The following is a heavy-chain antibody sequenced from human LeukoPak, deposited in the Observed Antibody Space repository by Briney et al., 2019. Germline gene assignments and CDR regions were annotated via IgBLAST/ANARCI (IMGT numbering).Heavy chain of an antibody. V-gene: IGHV4-39*01. CDR2: IYYSGST. Sequence: SETLSLTCTVSGGSISSSSYYWGWIRQPPGKGLEWIGSIYYSGSTYYNPSLKSRVTISVDTSKNQFSLKLSSVTAADTAVYYWARYVRARWERYYCMDVWGKGTTVTVSS. CDR3: ARYVRARWERYYCMDV. J-gene: IGHJ6*03. CDR1: GGSISSSSYY. D-gene: IGHD1-26*01.